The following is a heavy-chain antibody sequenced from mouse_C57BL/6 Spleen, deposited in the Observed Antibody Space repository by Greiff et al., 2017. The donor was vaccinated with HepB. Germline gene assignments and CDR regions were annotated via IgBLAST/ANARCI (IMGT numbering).Heavy chain of an antibody. CDR2: INSDGGST. D-gene: IGHD2-3*01. CDR1: EYEFPSHD. Sequence: EVKLMESGGGLVQPGESLKLSCESNEYEFPSHDMSWVRKTPEKRLELVAAINSDGGSTYYPDTMESRFIISRANTKKTLYLQMSSLRSEDTALYYCARHGNDGSYERGAMDYWGQATSVTVSS. CDR3: ARHGNDGSYERGAMDY. V-gene: IGHV5-2*01. J-gene: IGHJ4*01.